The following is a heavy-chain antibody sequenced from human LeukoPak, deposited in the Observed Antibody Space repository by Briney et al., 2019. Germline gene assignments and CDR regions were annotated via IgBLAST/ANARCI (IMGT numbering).Heavy chain of an antibody. CDR3: SLARSEYHYGMDV. J-gene: IGHJ6*02. Sequence: SQTLSLTCALSGDSFSSISVAWNWIRQSPSRGLEWLGRTYYRSKLYYEYAGSVKSRINISPDTFKTQFSLQLTSVTPEDTAVYYCSLARSEYHYGMDVWGQGTTATVSS. CDR2: TYYRSKLYY. V-gene: IGHV6-1*01. CDR1: GDSFSSISVA.